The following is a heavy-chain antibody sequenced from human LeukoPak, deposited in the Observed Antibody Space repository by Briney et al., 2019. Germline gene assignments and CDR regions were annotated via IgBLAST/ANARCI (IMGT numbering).Heavy chain of an antibody. CDR3: ARHPREGYQLDYYYYMDV. Sequence: SETLSLTCTVSGGSISSSSYYWGWILQPPVKGLEWIGSIYYGGSTYYNPSLKRRVTISVDTSKNQFSLKLSYVTADDTAVYYCARHPREGYQLDYYYYMDVWGKGTTVTVSS. V-gene: IGHV4-39*01. CDR2: IYYGGST. J-gene: IGHJ6*03. D-gene: IGHD2-2*01. CDR1: GGSISSSSYY.